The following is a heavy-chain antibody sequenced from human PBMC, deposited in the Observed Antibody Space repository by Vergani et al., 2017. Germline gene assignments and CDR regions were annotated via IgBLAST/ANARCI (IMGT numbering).Heavy chain of an antibody. Sequence: EVQLLESGGDLVQPGGSLRLSCAASGFTFIMHAMSWVRQAPGKGLEWVSTLSASDRRTHYADSVKGRFTISRDISKNTLLLHMNSLRPEVTAVYYCAKVGRSEVAVTFCAFDIWGQGTMVTVSS. CDR1: GFTFIMHA. J-gene: IGHJ3*02. CDR3: AKVGRSEVAVTFCAFDI. D-gene: IGHD6-19*01. CDR2: LSASDRRT. V-gene: IGHV3-23*01.